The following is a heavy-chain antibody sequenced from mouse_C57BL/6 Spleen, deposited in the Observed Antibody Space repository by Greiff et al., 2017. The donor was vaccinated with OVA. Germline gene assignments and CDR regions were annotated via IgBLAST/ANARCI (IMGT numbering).Heavy chain of an antibody. Sequence: VQLQQPGAELVRPGSSVKLSCKASGYTFTSYWMHWVKQRPIQGLEWIGNIDPSDSETHYNQKFKDKATLTVDQSSSTAYMQLSSLTSEDSAVYYCARDGSSYVRAMDYWGQGTSVTVSS. V-gene: IGHV1-52*01. D-gene: IGHD1-1*01. CDR1: GYTFTSYW. CDR3: ARDGSSYVRAMDY. J-gene: IGHJ4*01. CDR2: IDPSDSET.